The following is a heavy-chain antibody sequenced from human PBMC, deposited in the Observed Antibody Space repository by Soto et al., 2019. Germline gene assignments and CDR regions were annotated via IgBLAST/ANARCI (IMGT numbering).Heavy chain of an antibody. J-gene: IGHJ6*03. D-gene: IGHD5-12*01. CDR1: GFTFTNYW. CDR3: ARDALTSSGRYYYYYMDV. CDR2: IYSGGST. Sequence: PGGSLRLSCAASGFTFTNYWMHWVRQAPGKGLEWVSVIYSGGSTYYADSVKGRFTISRDNSKNTLYLQMNSLRAEDTAVYYCARDALTSSGRYYYYYMDVWGKGTTVTVSS. V-gene: IGHV3-66*01.